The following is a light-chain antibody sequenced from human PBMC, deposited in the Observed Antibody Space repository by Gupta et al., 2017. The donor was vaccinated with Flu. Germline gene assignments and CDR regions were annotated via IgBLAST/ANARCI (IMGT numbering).Light chain of an antibody. Sequence: PSSRSASVGDRVTITCRASQSISSYLNWYQQKPGKAPKLLIYAASSLQSGVPSRFSGSGSGTDFTLTISSLQPEDFATYYCQQRDSTPSTFGQGTKVEIK. CDR3: QQRDSTPST. V-gene: IGKV1-39*01. CDR2: AAS. CDR1: QSISSY. J-gene: IGKJ1*01.